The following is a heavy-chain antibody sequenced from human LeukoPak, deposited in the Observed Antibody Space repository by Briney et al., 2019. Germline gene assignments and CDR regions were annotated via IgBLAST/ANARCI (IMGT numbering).Heavy chain of an antibody. Sequence: GASVKVSCKASGYTFTSYGINWVRQAPGQGLEWMGWISAYNGNTNYAQKLQGRVTMTRDTSISTAYMGLSRLRSDDTAVYYCAGEGVAGSWLRNNDAFDIWGQGTMVTVSS. CDR1: GYTFTSYG. D-gene: IGHD6-19*01. CDR3: AGEGVAGSWLRNNDAFDI. V-gene: IGHV1-18*01. J-gene: IGHJ3*02. CDR2: ISAYNGNT.